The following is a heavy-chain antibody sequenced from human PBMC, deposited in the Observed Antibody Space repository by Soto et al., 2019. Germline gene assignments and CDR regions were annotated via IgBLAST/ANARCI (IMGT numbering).Heavy chain of an antibody. J-gene: IGHJ5*02. CDR3: ARDINYGDSNRGHWFDP. CDR2: ISYDGSNK. Sequence: PGGSLRLSCAASGFTFSSYAMHWVRQAPGKGLEWVAVISYDGSNKYYADSVKGRFTISRDNSKNTLYLQMNSLRAEDTAVYYCARDINYGDSNRGHWFDPWGQGTLVTVSS. D-gene: IGHD4-17*01. V-gene: IGHV3-30-3*01. CDR1: GFTFSSYA.